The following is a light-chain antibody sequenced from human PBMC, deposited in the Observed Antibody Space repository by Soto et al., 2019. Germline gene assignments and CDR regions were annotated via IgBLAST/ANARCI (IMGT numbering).Light chain of an antibody. CDR1: QSINSKS. CDR2: NTS. V-gene: IGKV3-20*01. J-gene: IGKJ3*01. CDR3: QHDGGSFI. Sequence: EIVLTQSPGTLSLSPGEGATVSCRVSQSINSKSLVWYQRKFGQAPRLLIYNTSSRATGIPDRFSGSGSGTDFTLISSILADEDFAVYYWQHDGGSFIFGPGTKVDFK.